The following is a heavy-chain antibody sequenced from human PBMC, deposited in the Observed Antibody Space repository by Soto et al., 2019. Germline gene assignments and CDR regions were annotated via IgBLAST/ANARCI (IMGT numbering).Heavy chain of an antibody. CDR2: IIPIFGTA. J-gene: IGHJ5*02. V-gene: IGHV1-69*01. D-gene: IGHD5-12*01. Sequence: QVQLVQSGAEVKKPGSSVKVSCKASGGTFSSYAISWVRQAPGQGLEWMGGIIPIFGTANYAQKFQGRVTITADESTSTAYMELSSLRSEDTAVYYCARDKESEMATISPGNWFDPWGQGTLVTVSS. CDR3: ARDKESEMATISPGNWFDP. CDR1: GGTFSSYA.